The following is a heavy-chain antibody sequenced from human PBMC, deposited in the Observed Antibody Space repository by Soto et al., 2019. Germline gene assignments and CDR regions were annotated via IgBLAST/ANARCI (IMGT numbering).Heavy chain of an antibody. V-gene: IGHV1-18*01. Sequence: GASVKVSCKASGYTFTSYGISWVRQAPGQGLEWMGWISAYNGNTNYAQKLQGRVTMSTDTSTSTAYMELRSLRSDDTAVYHCARGSSSWYRGYYYYGMDVWGQGTTVTVS. CDR1: GYTFTSYG. CDR3: ARGSSSWYRGYYYYGMDV. J-gene: IGHJ6*02. D-gene: IGHD6-13*01. CDR2: ISAYNGNT.